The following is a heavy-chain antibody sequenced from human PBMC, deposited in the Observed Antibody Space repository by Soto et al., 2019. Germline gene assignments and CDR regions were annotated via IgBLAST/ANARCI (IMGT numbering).Heavy chain of an antibody. CDR3: ARDLDNWNSVPYYFDY. CDR2: IKGDGSEK. V-gene: IGHV3-7*01. Sequence: PGGSLRLSCTASGFSLSDYWISWVRQAPGKGLQWVANIKGDGSEKYYVDSVKGRFTISRDNSKNSLYLQMNSLRAEDTAVYYCARDLDNWNSVPYYFDYWGQGTLVTVSS. J-gene: IGHJ4*02. CDR1: GFSLSDYW. D-gene: IGHD1-7*01.